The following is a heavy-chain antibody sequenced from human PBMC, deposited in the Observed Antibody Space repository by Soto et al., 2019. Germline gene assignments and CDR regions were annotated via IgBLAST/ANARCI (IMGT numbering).Heavy chain of an antibody. D-gene: IGHD3-3*01. CDR2: IYWADAK. CDR1: GFSLSTSGVG. V-gene: IGHV2-5*02. CDR3: AHFLVAFWSDNGGHNWFDP. J-gene: IGHJ5*02. Sequence: QITLKESGPTLVKPTQTLTLTCTFSGFSLSTSGVGVGWIRQPPGKALEWLALIYWADAKRYSPSLKSRLTITKDASKNQVVLTMTNMDPVDTATYSCAHFLVAFWSDNGGHNWFDPWGQGTLVTVSS.